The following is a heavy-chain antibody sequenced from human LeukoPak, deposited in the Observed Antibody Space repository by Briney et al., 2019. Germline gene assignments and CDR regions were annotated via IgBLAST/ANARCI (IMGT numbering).Heavy chain of an antibody. V-gene: IGHV3-30*18. J-gene: IGHJ4*02. Sequence: RGSLRLSCAASGFKLNSQGIHWVGQAPGEGLGWEAVILYEGSKKYYKDSVNGRFTISSDNSKNTLDLQMNSLRAEDTAVYYCAKAFYGDYFFDYRGQGTLVTVSS. CDR3: AKAFYGDYFFDY. D-gene: IGHD4-17*01. CDR2: ILYEGSKK. CDR1: GFKLNSQG.